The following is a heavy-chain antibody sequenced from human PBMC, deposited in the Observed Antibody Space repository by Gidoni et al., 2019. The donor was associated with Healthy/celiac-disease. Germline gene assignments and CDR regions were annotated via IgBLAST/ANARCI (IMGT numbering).Heavy chain of an antibody. CDR1: GFTFTSSA. V-gene: IGHV1-58*01. Sequence: QMQLVQSGPEVKKPGTSVKVSCKASGFTFTSSAVQWVRQARGQRLEWIGWIVVGSGNTNYAQKFQERVTITRDMSTSTAYMELSSLRSEDTAVYYCAADHYYDSSGPFNWFDPWGQGTLVTVSS. CDR2: IVVGSGNT. J-gene: IGHJ5*02. D-gene: IGHD3-22*01. CDR3: AADHYYDSSGPFNWFDP.